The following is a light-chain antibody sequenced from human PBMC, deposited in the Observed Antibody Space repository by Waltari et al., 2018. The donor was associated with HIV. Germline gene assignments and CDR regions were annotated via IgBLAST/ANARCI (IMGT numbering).Light chain of an antibody. J-gene: IGKJ2*01. CDR1: QRVSNSG. V-gene: IGKV3-20*01. Sequence: EIVLTQSPGTLSLSPGERATLSCRASQRVSNSGLAWYQQKPGQAPRLLIYGASSRATGIPDRFSGSGSGTDFTLTINRLEPEDFAVYYCQQYDNYPPYTFGQGTNLEIK. CDR3: QQYDNYPPYT. CDR2: GAS.